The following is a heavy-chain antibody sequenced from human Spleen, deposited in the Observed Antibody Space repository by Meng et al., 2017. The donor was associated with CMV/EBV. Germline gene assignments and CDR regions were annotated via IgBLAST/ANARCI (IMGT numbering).Heavy chain of an antibody. CDR3: ARPREYSSGWDFDY. V-gene: IGHV3-13*01. Sequence: GESLKISCAASGFTFSSNDMHWVRQTTGKGLEWVSAIGTAGDTYYPGSVKGRFTISRENAKNSLYLQMNSLRAEDTAVYYCARPREYSSGWDFDYWGQGTLVTVSS. D-gene: IGHD6-19*01. CDR2: IGTAGDT. J-gene: IGHJ4*02. CDR1: GFTFSSND.